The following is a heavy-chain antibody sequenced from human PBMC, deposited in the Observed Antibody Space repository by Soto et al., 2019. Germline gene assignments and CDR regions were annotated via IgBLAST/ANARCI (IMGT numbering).Heavy chain of an antibody. J-gene: IGHJ6*02. Sequence: PSETLSLTCTVSGGSISSGGYYWSWIRQHPGKGLEWIGYIYYSGSTNYNPSLKSRVTISVDTSKNQFSLKLSSVTAADTAVYYCARARAIFYDFWSGYYTSEDYYYGMDVWGQGTTVTVSS. CDR3: ARARAIFYDFWSGYYTSEDYYYGMDV. V-gene: IGHV4-61*08. CDR2: IYYSGST. D-gene: IGHD3-3*01. CDR1: GGSISSGGYY.